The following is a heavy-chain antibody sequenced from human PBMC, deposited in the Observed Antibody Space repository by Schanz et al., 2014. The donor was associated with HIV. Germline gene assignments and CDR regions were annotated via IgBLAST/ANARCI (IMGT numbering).Heavy chain of an antibody. V-gene: IGHV1-8*01. CDR2: MNPNSGHT. CDR3: ARGYCSGGTCYSGDY. J-gene: IGHJ4*02. D-gene: IGHD2-15*01. Sequence: QVQLVQSGAEVKNPGASVKVSCKASGYTFSSYDINWVRQATGQGLEWMGWMNPNSGHTGYAQKFQGRVDMTRTTSISTAYMELRGLTSEDTAVYYCARGYCSGGTCYSGDYWGQGTLVTVSS. CDR1: GYTFSSYD.